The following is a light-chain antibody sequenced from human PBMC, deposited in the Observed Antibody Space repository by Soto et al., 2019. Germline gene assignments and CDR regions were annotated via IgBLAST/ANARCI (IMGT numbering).Light chain of an antibody. CDR2: GAS. Sequence: EIVLTQSPGTLSLSPGERATVSCRASQSVSSSYLAWYQQKPGQAPRLLIYGASSRATGIPDRFSGSGSGTDFTLTISRLEPEDFAVYYCQKYGGSPAWTFGQGTKVEIK. V-gene: IGKV3-20*01. CDR1: QSVSSSY. CDR3: QKYGGSPAWT. J-gene: IGKJ1*01.